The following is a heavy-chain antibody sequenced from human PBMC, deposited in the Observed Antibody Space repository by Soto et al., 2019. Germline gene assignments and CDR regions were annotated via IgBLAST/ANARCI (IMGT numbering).Heavy chain of an antibody. D-gene: IGHD3-16*01. Sequence: PGGSLRLSCAAPGFTFSSYAMSWVRQAPGKGLEWVSAISGSGGSTNYADSVKGRFTISRDNAENTLYLHMNSLRAEDTAVYYCAKDVSWGQSDYWGQGTLVTVS. V-gene: IGHV3-23*01. CDR2: ISGSGGST. CDR1: GFTFSSYA. CDR3: AKDVSWGQSDY. J-gene: IGHJ4*02.